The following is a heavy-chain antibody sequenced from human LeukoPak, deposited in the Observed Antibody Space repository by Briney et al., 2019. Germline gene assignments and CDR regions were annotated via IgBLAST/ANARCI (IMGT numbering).Heavy chain of an antibody. J-gene: IGHJ4*02. V-gene: IGHV3-48*04. CDR2: ISSSSSTI. CDR3: ARLIAVAGSRTDTSDY. CDR1: GFTFSSYA. D-gene: IGHD6-19*01. Sequence: GGSLRLSCAASGFTFSSYAMNWVRQAPGKGLEWISYISSSSSTIYYADSVKGRFTISRDNAKNSLYLQMNSLRAEDTAVYYCARLIAVAGSRTDTSDYWGQGTLVTVSS.